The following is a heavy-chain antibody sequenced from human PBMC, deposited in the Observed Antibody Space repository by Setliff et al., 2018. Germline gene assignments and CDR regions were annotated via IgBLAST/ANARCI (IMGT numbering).Heavy chain of an antibody. J-gene: IGHJ4*02. CDR1: GGSVSTYY. Sequence: PSETLSLTCTVSGGSVSTYYWSWIRQPPGKGLEWIGFIFYSGYTHYNPSLKSRVTMSVDVSRDQFSLELSSVTAADTAVYFCARGSGRGYSYGLFDYWGQGSLVT. CDR3: ARGSGRGYSYGLFDY. CDR2: IFYSGYT. V-gene: IGHV4-59*02. D-gene: IGHD5-18*01.